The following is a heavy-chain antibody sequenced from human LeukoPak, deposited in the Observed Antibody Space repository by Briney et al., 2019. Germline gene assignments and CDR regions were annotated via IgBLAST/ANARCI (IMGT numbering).Heavy chain of an antibody. Sequence: SETLSLTCTVSGGSISTYYWSWIRQCPGKGLEWIGSVYYSGSSNYNPSLKSRVSISVDTSKNQFSLELSSVTAADTAVYYCAVNSTSHTFDIWGQGTMVTVSS. J-gene: IGHJ3*02. CDR3: AVNSTSHTFDI. D-gene: IGHD5-24*01. CDR1: GGSISTYY. CDR2: VYYSGSS. V-gene: IGHV4-59*08.